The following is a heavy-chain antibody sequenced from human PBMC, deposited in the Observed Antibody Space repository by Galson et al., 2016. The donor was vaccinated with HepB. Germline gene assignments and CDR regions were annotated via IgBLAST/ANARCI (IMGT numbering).Heavy chain of an antibody. V-gene: IGHV5-51*01. J-gene: IGHJ3*01. CDR1: GYRFANYW. CDR2: VYPGNSEI. D-gene: IGHD2-21*02. Sequence: QSGAEVKKPGESLKISCKGSGYRFANYWIGWVRQMPGKGLESMGIVYPGNSEIRYSPSFQGKVTISADKSITTVYLQWNSLKASGSAIYYCARHECRGSDCFSAYDFWGQGTVVTVSS. CDR3: ARHECRGSDCFSAYDF.